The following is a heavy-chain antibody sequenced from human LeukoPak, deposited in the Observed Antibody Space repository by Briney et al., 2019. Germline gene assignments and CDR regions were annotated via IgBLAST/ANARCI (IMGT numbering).Heavy chain of an antibody. Sequence: GGSLRHACAASGFTFSSYAMSWVRQAPGKGLEWVSAISGSGGSTYYADSVKGRFTISRDNSKNTLYLQMNSLRAEDTAVYYCAKSVPPKYCSGGSCYSFPPPPSTNFDYWGQGTLVTVSS. D-gene: IGHD2-15*01. CDR1: GFTFSSYA. J-gene: IGHJ4*02. CDR2: ISGSGGST. V-gene: IGHV3-23*01. CDR3: AKSVPPKYCSGGSCYSFPPPPSTNFDY.